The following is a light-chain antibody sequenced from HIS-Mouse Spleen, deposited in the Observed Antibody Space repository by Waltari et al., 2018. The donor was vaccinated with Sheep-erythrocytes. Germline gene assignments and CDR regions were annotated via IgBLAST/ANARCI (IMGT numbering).Light chain of an antibody. V-gene: IGLV3-10*01. CDR3: YSTDSSGNGV. Sequence: SYELTQPPSVSVSPGQTARITCSGDALPKKNPYCYQQKSGQAPVLVIYEDSKRPSGIPERFSGSSSGTMATLTISGAQVEDEADYYCYSTDSSGNGVFGGGTKLTVL. CDR1: ALPKKN. CDR2: EDS. J-gene: IGLJ2*01.